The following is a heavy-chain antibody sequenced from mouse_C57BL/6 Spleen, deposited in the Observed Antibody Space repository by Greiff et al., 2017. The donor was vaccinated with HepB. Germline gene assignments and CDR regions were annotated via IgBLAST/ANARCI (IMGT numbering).Heavy chain of an antibody. D-gene: IGHD1-1*01. CDR3: ARSNYYGSSPWFAY. J-gene: IGHJ3*01. CDR1: GYAFSSYW. V-gene: IGHV1-80*01. Sequence: QVQLKESGAELVKPGASVKISCKASGYAFSSYWMNWVKQRPGKGLEWIGQIYPGDGDTNYNGKFKGKATLTADKSSSTAYMQLSSLTSEDSAVCFCARSNYYGSSPWFAYWGQGTLVTVSA. CDR2: IYPGDGDT.